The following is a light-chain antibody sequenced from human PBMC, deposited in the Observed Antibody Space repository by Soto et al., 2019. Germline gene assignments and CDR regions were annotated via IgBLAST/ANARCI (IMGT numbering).Light chain of an antibody. J-gene: IGKJ5*01. Sequence: DIQMTQSPSSLSASVGDRVTITCQASQDISNYLNWYQQKPGKAPKLLIYDASNLETGVPSRFSGSGSGTDFTFTISSLQPEDIATYYCQQYDLPTFGQGTRLEIK. CDR3: QQYDLPT. V-gene: IGKV1-33*01. CDR2: DAS. CDR1: QDISNY.